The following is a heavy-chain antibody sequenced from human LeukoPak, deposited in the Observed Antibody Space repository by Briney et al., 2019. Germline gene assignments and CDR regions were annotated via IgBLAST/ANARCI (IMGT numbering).Heavy chain of an antibody. CDR3: ARWQWLTRGDY. CDR1: GGTFSSYA. CDR2: IIPIFGTT. D-gene: IGHD6-19*01. J-gene: IGHJ4*02. V-gene: IGHV1-69*01. Sequence: ASVKVSCKASGGTFSSYAISWVRQAPGQGLEWMGGIIPIFGTTNYAQKFQGRVTITADESTSAAYMELSSLRSEDTAVYYCARWQWLTRGDYWGQGTLVTVSS.